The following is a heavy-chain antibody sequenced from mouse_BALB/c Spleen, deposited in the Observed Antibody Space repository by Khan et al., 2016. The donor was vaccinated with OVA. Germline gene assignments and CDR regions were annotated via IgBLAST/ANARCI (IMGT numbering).Heavy chain of an antibody. CDR2: IDPYTGGT. J-gene: IGHJ2*01. CDR1: GYSFTDYI. V-gene: IGHV1S135*01. Sequence: VQLQQSGPELVKPGASVKLSCKASGYSFTDYIMFWVKQSHGQGLEWIGFIDPYTGGTSYNQKFRGKATLTVDKSSSTAFMHLSSRTSEDAAVFYGARTDHYGSSYYIDYWGQGTTLTVSS. CDR3: ARTDHYGSSYYIDY. D-gene: IGHD1-1*01.